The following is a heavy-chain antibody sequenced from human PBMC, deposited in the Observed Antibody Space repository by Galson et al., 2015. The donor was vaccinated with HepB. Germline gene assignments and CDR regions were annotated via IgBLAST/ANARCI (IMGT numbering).Heavy chain of an antibody. CDR2: ISGSGGST. D-gene: IGHD3-3*01. CDR1: GFTFSSYA. Sequence: SLRLACAASGFTFSSYAMSWVRQAPGKELEWVSVISGSGGSTYYADSVKGRFTIPSDNSKNTMYVQMNSLRDEDTAVYFCANESSPTIFGVNNCFDPWGQGTLVTVSS. V-gene: IGHV3-23*01. J-gene: IGHJ5*02. CDR3: ANESSPTIFGVNNCFDP.